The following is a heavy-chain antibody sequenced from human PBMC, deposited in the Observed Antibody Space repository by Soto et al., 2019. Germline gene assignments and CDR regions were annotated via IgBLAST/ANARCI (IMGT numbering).Heavy chain of an antibody. D-gene: IGHD6-19*01. Sequence: SETLSVTCGVSGGTIRSPDWWTWVRQPPGKGLEWIGEIFQSGSTNYTPSLESRVTISVDKSKNQFSLTLTSVTAADTAVYFCARGRVRYCSGRSWFDPWGQGILVTVSS. CDR3: ARGRVRYCSGRSWFDP. V-gene: IGHV4-4*02. J-gene: IGHJ5*02. CDR1: GGTIRSPDW. CDR2: IFQSGST.